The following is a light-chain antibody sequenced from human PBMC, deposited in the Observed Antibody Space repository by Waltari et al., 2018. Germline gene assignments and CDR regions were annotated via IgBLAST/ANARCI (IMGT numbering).Light chain of an antibody. CDR3: SSYTSSSTWV. CDR2: DVS. CDR1: SRSCGVYNH. Sequence: QSALTQPASVSGSPGQSLTNSCTGTSRSCGVYNHVSWYQQHPGKAPKLMIYDVSKRPSGVSNRFSGSKSGNTASLTISGLQAEDEADYYCSSYTSSSTWVFGGGTKLTVL. V-gene: IGLV2-14*01. J-gene: IGLJ3*02.